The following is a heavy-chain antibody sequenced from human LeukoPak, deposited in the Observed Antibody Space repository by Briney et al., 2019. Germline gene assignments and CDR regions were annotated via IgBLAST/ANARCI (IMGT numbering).Heavy chain of an antibody. D-gene: IGHD2-2*01. CDR2: IWYDGSNK. CDR3: AKRGIVVVPAAPINYYYYMDV. V-gene: IGHV3-33*06. J-gene: IGHJ6*03. CDR1: GFTFSSYW. Sequence: PGGSLRLSCAASGFTFSSYWIDWVRQAPGKGLEWVAVIWYDGSNKYYADSVKGRFTISRDNSKNTLYLQMNSLRAEDTAVYYCAKRGIVVVPAAPINYYYYMDVWGKGTTVTVSS.